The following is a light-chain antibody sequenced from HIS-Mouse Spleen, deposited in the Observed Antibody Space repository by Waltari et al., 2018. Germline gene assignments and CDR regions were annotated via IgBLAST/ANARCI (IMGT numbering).Light chain of an antibody. Sequence: QSVLTQPPSASGTPGQRVTISCSGSSSNTGSNYVYWYQQLPGTAPKLLIYRNNQRPSGVPDRFSGSKSGTSASLAISGLRSEDEADYYCVAWDDSLSGPVFGGGTKLTVL. CDR1: SSNTGSNY. V-gene: IGLV1-47*01. CDR3: VAWDDSLSGPV. CDR2: RNN. J-gene: IGLJ3*02.